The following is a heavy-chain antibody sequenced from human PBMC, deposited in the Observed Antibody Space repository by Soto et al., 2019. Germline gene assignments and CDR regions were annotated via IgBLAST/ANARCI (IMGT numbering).Heavy chain of an antibody. CDR3: ARGEVSEYTWVQYYYGMDV. Sequence: QVQLVQSGAEVKKPGASVKVSCKASGYTFTNFYLHWVRQAPGQGLEWVGIINPTGGDTSYAQKFQGRVTMTRDTSTSTVYMELSSLRSEDTAVYYCARGEVSEYTWVQYYYGMDVWGQGTTVTVSS. CDR2: INPTGGDT. V-gene: IGHV1-46*01. J-gene: IGHJ6*02. D-gene: IGHD3-3*01. CDR1: GYTFTNFY.